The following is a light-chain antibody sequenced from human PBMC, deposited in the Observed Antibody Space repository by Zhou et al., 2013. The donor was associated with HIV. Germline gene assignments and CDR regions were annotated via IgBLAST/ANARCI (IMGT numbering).Light chain of an antibody. Sequence: QSALTQPASVSGSPGQSITISCTGTSSDLGGLKYVSWYQQHPGKAPKIVIHDVNKRPSGVSDRFSGSKSANTASLIISGLQAEDEAHYYCSSYTTNSLYVFGNGTGVTVL. V-gene: IGLV2-14*03. CDR1: SSDLGGLKY. CDR2: DVN. J-gene: IGLJ1*01. CDR3: SSYTTNSLYV.